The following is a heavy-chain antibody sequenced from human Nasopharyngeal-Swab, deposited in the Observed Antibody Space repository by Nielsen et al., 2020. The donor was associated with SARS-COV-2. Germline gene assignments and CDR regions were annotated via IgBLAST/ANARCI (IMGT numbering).Heavy chain of an antibody. CDR1: GFTFSSYS. V-gene: IGHV3-21*01. CDR3: AREDWGSGWYFDY. D-gene: IGHD6-19*01. Sequence: GGSLRLSCAASGFTFSSYSMNWVRQAPGKGLEWVSSISSSSSYMYYADSVKGRFTISRDNAKNSLYLQMNSLRAEDTAVYYCAREDWGSGWYFDYWGQGTLVTVSS. CDR2: ISSSSSYM. J-gene: IGHJ4*02.